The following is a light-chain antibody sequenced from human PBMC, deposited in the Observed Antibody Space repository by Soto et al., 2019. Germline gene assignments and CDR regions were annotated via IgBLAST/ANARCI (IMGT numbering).Light chain of an antibody. V-gene: IGLV2-23*01. CDR1: SSDVGSYNL. Sequence: QSALTQPASVSGSPGQSITISCTGTSSDVGSYNLVSWYQQHPGKAPKLMIYEGTNRPSGVSNRFSGSKSGNTASLTISGLQAEDEAHDYCSTYAGRVVFGGGTKLTVL. CDR3: STYAGRVV. J-gene: IGLJ2*01. CDR2: EGT.